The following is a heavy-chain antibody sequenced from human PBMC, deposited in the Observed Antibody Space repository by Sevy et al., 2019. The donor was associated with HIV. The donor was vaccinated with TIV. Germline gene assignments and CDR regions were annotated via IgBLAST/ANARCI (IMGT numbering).Heavy chain of an antibody. CDR3: ARRGYFWCGYETGWYGMDV. CDR1: GCTFSSYA. J-gene: IGHJ6*02. CDR2: IIPIFGKA. D-gene: IGHD3-3*01. V-gene: IGHV1-69*13. Sequence: ASVKVSCKASGCTFSSYAISWVRQAPGQGLEWMGGIIPIFGKANYAQKVQGRVTITADESTSTAYMELSSLRSEETAVDYCARRGYFWCGYETGWYGMDVWGQGTTVTVSS.